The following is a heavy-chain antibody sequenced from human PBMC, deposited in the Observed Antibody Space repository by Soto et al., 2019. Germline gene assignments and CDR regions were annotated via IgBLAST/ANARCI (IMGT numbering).Heavy chain of an antibody. CDR3: ARLRVSSGWYSPNCYYYGMDV. CDR2: MNPNSGNT. CDR1: GYTFTSYD. J-gene: IGHJ6*02. V-gene: IGHV1-8*01. D-gene: IGHD6-19*01. Sequence: ASVKVSCKASGYTFTSYDINWVRQATGQGLEWMGWMNPNSGNTGYAQKFQGRVTMTRNTSISTAYMELSSLRSENTAVYYCARLRVSSGWYSPNCYYYGMDVWGQGTTVTVSS.